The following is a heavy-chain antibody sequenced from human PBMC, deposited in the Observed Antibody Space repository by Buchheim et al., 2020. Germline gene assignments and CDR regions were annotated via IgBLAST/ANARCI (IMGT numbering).Heavy chain of an antibody. Sequence: QVHLVESGGGVVQPGRSLRLSCAASGFDFSGCGMHWGRQAPGKGLEWVAVISSDGNKKYYADSVNGRFTISRDNSRNTLYLQMDSLWPEDTAAYYCAKDLSGSYWSADHWGQGTL. D-gene: IGHD1-26*01. V-gene: IGHV3-30*18. CDR1: GFDFSGCG. J-gene: IGHJ5*02. CDR3: AKDLSGSYWSADH. CDR2: ISSDGNKK.